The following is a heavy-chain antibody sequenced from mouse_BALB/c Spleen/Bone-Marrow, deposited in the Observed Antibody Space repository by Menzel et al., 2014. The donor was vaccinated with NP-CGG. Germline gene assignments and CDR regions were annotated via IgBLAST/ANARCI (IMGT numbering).Heavy chain of an antibody. CDR2: IRNKANGYTT. Sequence: EVQRVESGGGLVQPGGSLRLSCATSGFTFTDYYMSWVRQPPGKALEWLGFIRNKANGYTTEYSASVKGRFTTSRDNSQSILYLQMNTLRAEDSATYYCAREGLRLFAYWGQGTLVTVSA. J-gene: IGHJ3*01. V-gene: IGHV7-3*02. CDR3: AREGLRLFAY. D-gene: IGHD2-2*01. CDR1: GFTFTDYY.